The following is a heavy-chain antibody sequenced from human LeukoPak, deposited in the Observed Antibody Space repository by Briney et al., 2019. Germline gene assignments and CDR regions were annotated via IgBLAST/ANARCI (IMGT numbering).Heavy chain of an antibody. J-gene: IGHJ4*02. Sequence: GGSLRLSCAASGFTFSSYEMNWVRQAPGKGLEWVSYISSSGSTIYYADSVKGRFTISRDNAKNSLYLQMNSLRAEDTAVYYCARATDTAMVGYWGQGTLVTVSP. CDR2: ISSSGSTI. CDR1: GFTFSSYE. D-gene: IGHD5-18*01. CDR3: ARATDTAMVGY. V-gene: IGHV3-48*03.